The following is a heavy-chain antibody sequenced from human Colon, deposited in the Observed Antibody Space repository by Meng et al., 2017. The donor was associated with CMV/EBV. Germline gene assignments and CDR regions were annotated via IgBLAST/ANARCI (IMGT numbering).Heavy chain of an antibody. CDR2: IHHSGSA. CDR1: GYVSSKNYF. CDR3: AREVDAAAETDAFDI. V-gene: IGHV4-30-4*01. Sequence: GYVSSKNYFWGWIRQPPGKGLEWSGYIHHSGSAYYNSSLKSRATISLDAPKNQFSLQLNSVIAADTAVYYCAREVDAAAETDAFDIWGQGTMVTVSS. J-gene: IGHJ3*02. D-gene: IGHD6-13*01.